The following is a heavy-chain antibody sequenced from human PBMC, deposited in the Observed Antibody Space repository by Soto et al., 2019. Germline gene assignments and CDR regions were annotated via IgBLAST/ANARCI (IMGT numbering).Heavy chain of an antibody. CDR3: AKGAAAPAEEYYYYYGMDV. CDR2: ISGSGGST. D-gene: IGHD6-6*01. CDR1: GFTFSSYA. V-gene: IGHV3-23*01. J-gene: IGHJ6*02. Sequence: EVQLLESGGGLVQPGGSLRLSCAASGFTFSSYAMSWVRQAPGKGLEWVSAISGSGGSTYYADSVKGRFTISRDNSKNTLYLQMNSLRAEDTAVYYCAKGAAAPAEEYYYYYGMDVWGQGTTVTVSS.